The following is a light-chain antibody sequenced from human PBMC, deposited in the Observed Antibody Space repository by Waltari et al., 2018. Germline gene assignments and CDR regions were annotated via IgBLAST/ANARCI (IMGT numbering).Light chain of an antibody. CDR2: VNRDGSH. J-gene: IGLJ3*02. CDR3: QTGGHGTWV. Sequence: QLVLTQSPSASASLGASVKLTCTLSSGHSTNIIAWLQQQPEKGPRYLMNVNRDGSHNKGVGIPDRFSGSSSGAGRYLTISSLQSEEEADYYCQTGGHGTWVFGGGTRLTVL. CDR1: SGHSTNI. V-gene: IGLV4-69*01.